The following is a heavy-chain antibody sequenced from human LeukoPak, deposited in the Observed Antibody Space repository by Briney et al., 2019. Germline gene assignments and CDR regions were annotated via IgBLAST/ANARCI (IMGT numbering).Heavy chain of an antibody. D-gene: IGHD6-19*01. CDR1: GFTFSSYG. V-gene: IGHV3-30*02. Sequence: GGSLRLSCAASGFTFSSYGMHWVRQAPGKGLEWVTFIRHDGSDKFYIDSVKGRFTISRDMSKNTLHLQMTSLRPEDTAVYYCVKDQPVAHYWGPGTLVTVSS. J-gene: IGHJ4*02. CDR2: IRHDGSDK. CDR3: VKDQPVAHY.